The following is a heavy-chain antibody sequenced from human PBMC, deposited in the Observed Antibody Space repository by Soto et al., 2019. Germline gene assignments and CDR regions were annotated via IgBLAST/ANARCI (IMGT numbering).Heavy chain of an antibody. D-gene: IGHD3-3*01. CDR1: GFTFDDYA. Sequence: DVQLVESGGGLVQPGRSLRLSCAASGFTFDDYAMHWVRQAPGKGLEWVSGISWNSGSIGYADSVKGRFTISRDNAKNSLYLQMNSLRADDTALYYCAKDMARLLNTISSYFDYWGQGTLVTVSS. J-gene: IGHJ4*02. V-gene: IGHV3-9*01. CDR3: AKDMARLLNTISSYFDY. CDR2: ISWNSGSI.